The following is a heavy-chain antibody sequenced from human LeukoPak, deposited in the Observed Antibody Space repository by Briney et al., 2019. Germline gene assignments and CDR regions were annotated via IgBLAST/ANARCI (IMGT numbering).Heavy chain of an antibody. D-gene: IGHD6-13*01. CDR1: GFTVSSNY. CDR2: IFSGGST. V-gene: IGHV3-53*01. Sequence: GGSLRLSCAASGFTVSSNYMSWVRQAPGKGLEWVSTIFSGGSTYYADSVKGRFTISRDNSKNTLYLQMNSLRAEDTAVYYCARATRSGTSYWGQGTLVTVSS. J-gene: IGHJ4*02. CDR3: ARATRSGTSY.